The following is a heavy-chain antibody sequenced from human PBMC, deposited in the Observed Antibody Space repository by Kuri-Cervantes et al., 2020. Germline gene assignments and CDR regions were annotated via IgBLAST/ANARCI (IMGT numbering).Heavy chain of an antibody. J-gene: IGHJ4*02. V-gene: IGHV1-3*02. CDR2: SNAGNGNT. CDR3: ARSTAPITDYYDSSGSGDWAFDY. D-gene: IGHD3-22*01. Sequence: ASVKVSCKASGYTFTSYAMHWVRQAPGQRLEWMGWSNAGNGNTKYSQEFQGRVTITADESTSTAYMELSSLRSEDTAVYYCARSTAPITDYYDSSGSGDWAFDYWGQGTLVTVSS. CDR1: GYTFTSYA.